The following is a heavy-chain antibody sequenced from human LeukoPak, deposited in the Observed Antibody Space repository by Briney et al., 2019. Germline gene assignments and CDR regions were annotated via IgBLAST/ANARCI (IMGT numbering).Heavy chain of an antibody. Sequence: SETLSLTCTVSGGSISSSSYYWGWIRQPPGKGLEWIGFIYYSGSIYYTPSLKSRLTISVDTSKNQFSLKLSSVTATDTAVYYCPRRGYCSSTSCYESWFDPWGQGTLVTVSS. V-gene: IGHV4-39*01. CDR2: IYYSGSI. CDR3: PRRGYCSSTSCYESWFDP. CDR1: GGSISSSSYY. J-gene: IGHJ5*02. D-gene: IGHD2-2*01.